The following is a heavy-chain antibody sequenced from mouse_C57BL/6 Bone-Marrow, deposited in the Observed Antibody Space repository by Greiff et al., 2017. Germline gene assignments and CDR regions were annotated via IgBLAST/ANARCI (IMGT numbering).Heavy chain of an antibody. CDR3: ARREGWFAY. J-gene: IGHJ3*01. CDR1: GFTFSSYG. V-gene: IGHV5-6*01. Sequence: EVQLVESGGDLVKPGGSLKLSCAASGFTFSSYGMSWVRQTPDKRLEWVATISSGGSYTYYPDSVKGRFTISRDNAKNTLYLQMSSLKSEDTAMYYCARREGWFAYWGKGTLVTVSA. CDR2: ISSGGSYT.